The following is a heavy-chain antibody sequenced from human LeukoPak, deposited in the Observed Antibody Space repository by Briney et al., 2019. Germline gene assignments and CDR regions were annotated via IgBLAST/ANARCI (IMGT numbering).Heavy chain of an antibody. CDR2: IYYSGST. Sequence: SETLSLTCTVSGGPISSSSYYWGWIRQPPGKGLEWIGGIYYSGSTYYNPSLKSRVTISVDTSKNQFSLKLSSVTAADTAVYYCATGPVLEWLSFDYFDYWGRGTLVTVSS. CDR3: ATGPVLEWLSFDYFDY. V-gene: IGHV4-39*07. CDR1: GGPISSSSYY. D-gene: IGHD3-3*01. J-gene: IGHJ4*02.